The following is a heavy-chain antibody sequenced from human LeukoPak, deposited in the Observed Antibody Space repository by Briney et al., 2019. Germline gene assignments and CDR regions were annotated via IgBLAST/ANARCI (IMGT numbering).Heavy chain of an antibody. CDR3: TRVRNSDNWWGAFDI. Sequence: ASVKVSCKAFGYTFDTSSITWLRQAPGQRLEWMGWISPNNGNTHYAQGVQGRVTMTTDTSRSTAYMELRSLTSDDTAVYYCTRVRNSDNWWGAFDIWGQGTMVTVSS. CDR1: GYTFDTSS. V-gene: IGHV1-18*01. CDR2: ISPNNGNT. D-gene: IGHD1-1*01. J-gene: IGHJ3*02.